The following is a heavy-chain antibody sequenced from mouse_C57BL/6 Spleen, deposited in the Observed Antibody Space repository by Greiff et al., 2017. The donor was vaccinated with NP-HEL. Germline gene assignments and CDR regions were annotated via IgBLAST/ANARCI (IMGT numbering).Heavy chain of an antibody. D-gene: IGHD2-5*01. CDR2: ISSGSSTI. V-gene: IGHV5-17*01. J-gene: IGHJ4*01. CDR3: ARPYSNIYAMDY. Sequence: DVKLVESGGGLVKPGGSLKLSCAASGFTFSDYGMHWVRQAPEKGLEWVAYISSGSSTIYYADTVKGRFTISRDNAKNTLFLQMTSLRSEDTAMYYCARPYSNIYAMDYWGQGTSVTVSS. CDR1: GFTFSDYG.